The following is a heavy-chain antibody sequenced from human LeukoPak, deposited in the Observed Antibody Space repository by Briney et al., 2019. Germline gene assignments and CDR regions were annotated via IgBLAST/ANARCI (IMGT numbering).Heavy chain of an antibody. J-gene: IGHJ6*03. CDR1: GFTFSSYG. D-gene: IGHD1-26*01. CDR3: ARCVQASGSYYYDYYYYMDV. Sequence: PGGSLRLSCAASGFTFSSYGMSWVRQAPGKGLEWISGISGNGDSTYYVDSVKGRFTISRDNSKNTLYLQMNSLRAEDTAVYYCARCVQASGSYYYDYYYYMDVWGKGTTVTVSS. V-gene: IGHV3-23*01. CDR2: ISGNGDST.